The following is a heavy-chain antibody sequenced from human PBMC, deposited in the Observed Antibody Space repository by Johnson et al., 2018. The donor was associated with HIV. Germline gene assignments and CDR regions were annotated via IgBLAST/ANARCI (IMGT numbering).Heavy chain of an antibody. CDR3: ARAYSYGAFDI. Sequence: NKYYADSVKGRFTISRDNSKNTLYLQMNSLRAEDTAVYYCARAYSYGAFDIWGQGTRDTVSS. J-gene: IGHJ3*02. V-gene: IGHV3-30*03. CDR2: NK. D-gene: IGHD5-18*01.